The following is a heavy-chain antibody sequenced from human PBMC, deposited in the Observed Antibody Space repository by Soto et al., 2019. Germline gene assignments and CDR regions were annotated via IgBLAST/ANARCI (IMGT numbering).Heavy chain of an antibody. D-gene: IGHD3-3*01. J-gene: IGHJ6*02. CDR2: FDPEDGET. Sequence: ASVKVSCKVSGYTLTELSMHWVRQAPGKGLEWMGGFDPEDGETIYAQKFQGRVTMTEDTSTDTAYMELSSLRSEDTAVYYCATPIENYDFWSGYYTRARLSGMDVWGQGTTVTVSS. CDR3: ATPIENYDFWSGYYTRARLSGMDV. V-gene: IGHV1-24*01. CDR1: GYTLTELS.